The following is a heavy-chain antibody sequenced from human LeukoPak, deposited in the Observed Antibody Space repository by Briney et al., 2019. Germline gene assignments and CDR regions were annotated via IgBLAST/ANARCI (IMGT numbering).Heavy chain of an antibody. D-gene: IGHD3-22*01. CDR1: GFAVSSNY. CDR3: AKDARNYDSSGYYDDPGYFDY. V-gene: IGHV3-66*01. J-gene: IGHJ4*02. Sequence: GGSLRLSCAASGFAVSSNYMSWVRQAPGKGLEWVSVIYSGGSTYYADSVKGRFTISRDNSKNTLYLQMNSLRAEDTAVYYCAKDARNYDSSGYYDDPGYFDYWGQGSLVTVSS. CDR2: IYSGGST.